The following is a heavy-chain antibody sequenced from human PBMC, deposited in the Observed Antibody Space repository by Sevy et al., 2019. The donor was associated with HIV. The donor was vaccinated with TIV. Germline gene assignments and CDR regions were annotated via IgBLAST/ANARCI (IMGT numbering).Heavy chain of an antibody. D-gene: IGHD3-22*01. CDR2: ISNSGAGT. CDR3: ARWRYYYDSSGAQPAVYFDY. J-gene: IGHJ4*02. CDR1: GFTFSDYG. V-gene: IGHV3-23*01. Sequence: GGSLRLSCAASGFTFSDYGMTWVRQAPGKGLECVSSISNSGAGTYYADSVKGRFIISRDNSKNTVYLQMNSLRAEDTAVYYCARWRYYYDSSGAQPAVYFDYWGQGTLVTVSS.